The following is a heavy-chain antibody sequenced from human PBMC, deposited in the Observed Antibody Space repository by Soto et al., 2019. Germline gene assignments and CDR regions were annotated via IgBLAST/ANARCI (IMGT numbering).Heavy chain of an antibody. Sequence: EVQLVESGGGLIQPGGSLRLACAVSGVSVSNTYMSWVRQAPGKGLEWISVIYSGRATYYADSVKGRFTIPADDSRNTVYLQMNSLTTEDTAVYFCARDRSDSSRADSFDIWGQGTMVTVSS. D-gene: IGHD6-25*01. CDR2: IYSGRAT. CDR1: GVSVSNTY. CDR3: ARDRSDSSRADSFDI. J-gene: IGHJ3*02. V-gene: IGHV3-53*01.